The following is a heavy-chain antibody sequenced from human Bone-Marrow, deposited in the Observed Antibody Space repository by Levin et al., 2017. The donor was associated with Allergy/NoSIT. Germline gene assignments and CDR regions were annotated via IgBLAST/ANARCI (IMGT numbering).Heavy chain of an antibody. V-gene: IGHV4-59*02. D-gene: IGHD6-19*01. CDR1: GASVTNYY. Sequence: PSETLSLTCTVSGASVTNYYWSWIRQPPGKGLEWIGYIYYTGSPNYNPSLKSRVTMSIDVSKNQFSLMLTSLTAADTAVYYCAREMRYSSGWYGQVDYWGQGTLVTVSS. CDR2: IYYTGSP. J-gene: IGHJ4*02. CDR3: AREMRYSSGWYGQVDY.